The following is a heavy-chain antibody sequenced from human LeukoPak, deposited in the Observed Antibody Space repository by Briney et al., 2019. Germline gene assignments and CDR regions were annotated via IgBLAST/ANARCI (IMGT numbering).Heavy chain of an antibody. CDR1: GGPISSSNW. V-gene: IGHV4-4*03. D-gene: IGHD2-2*01. J-gene: IGHJ4*02. CDR3: ATTADQLTPLGY. Sequence: PGTLSLTSAVSGGPISSSNWWSWVRHPPGKGLEWIGEIYHSGSTNYTPSLKSRVTISVDKSKNQFSLKLSSVTAADTAVYYCATTADQLTPLGYWGQGTLVTVSS. CDR2: IYHSGST.